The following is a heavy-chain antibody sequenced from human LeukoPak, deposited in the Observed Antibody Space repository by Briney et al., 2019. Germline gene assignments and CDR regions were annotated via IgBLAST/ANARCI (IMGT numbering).Heavy chain of an antibody. J-gene: IGHJ3*02. CDR1: GFTFDDYA. CDR2: ISWNSGSI. CDR3: AKETNDAFDI. V-gene: IGHV3-9*03. Sequence: GGSLRLSCVASGFTFDDYAIHWVRQAPGKDLEWVSGISWNSGSIGYADSVKGRFTISRDNAKNSLYLQMNSLRAEDMALYYCAKETNDAFDIWGQGTMVTVSS.